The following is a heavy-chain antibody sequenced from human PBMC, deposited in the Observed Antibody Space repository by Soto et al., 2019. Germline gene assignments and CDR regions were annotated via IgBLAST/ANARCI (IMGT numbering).Heavy chain of an antibody. CDR3: ARASDSSRSWFDP. J-gene: IGHJ5*02. Sequence: SETLSLTCPVSGGSISSYYWRWIRQPPGKGLEWIGYIYYSGSTNYNPSLKSRVNISVDTSKNQFSLKLSSVTAADTAVYYCARASDSSRSWFDPWGQGTLVTVSS. CDR2: IYYSGST. CDR1: GGSISSYY. V-gene: IGHV4-59*08. D-gene: IGHD3-22*01.